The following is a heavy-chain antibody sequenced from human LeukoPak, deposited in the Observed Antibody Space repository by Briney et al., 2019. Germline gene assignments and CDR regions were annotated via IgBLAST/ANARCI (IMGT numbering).Heavy chain of an antibody. Sequence: GGSLRLSCAASGFTFSNYAMRWVRQAPGKGLEWVSGISSSGSTIYYADSVKGRFTISRDNAKNSLYLQMNSLRAEDTAVYYCAELGITMIGGVWGKGTTVTISS. V-gene: IGHV3-48*03. J-gene: IGHJ6*04. CDR2: ISSSGSTI. CDR3: AELGITMIGGV. CDR1: GFTFSNYA. D-gene: IGHD3-10*02.